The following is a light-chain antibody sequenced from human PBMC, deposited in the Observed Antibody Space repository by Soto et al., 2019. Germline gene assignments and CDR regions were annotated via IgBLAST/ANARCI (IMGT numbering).Light chain of an antibody. V-gene: IGKV3-11*01. CDR1: QSVNIY. CDR2: GAS. J-gene: IGKJ5*01. CDR3: QQYDTWPSIT. Sequence: EIVLTQSPATLSLSPGERATLSCRASQSVNIYLAWYQQKPGQAPRLLIFGASSRATGIPDRFSGSGSGTDFTLTISRLEPEDFAVYYCQQYDTWPSITFGQGTRLEI.